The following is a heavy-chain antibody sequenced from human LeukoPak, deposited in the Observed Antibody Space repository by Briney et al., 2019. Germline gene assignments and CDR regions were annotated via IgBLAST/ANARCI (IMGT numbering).Heavy chain of an antibody. CDR2: ISGSGLYI. CDR1: GFSFYKYS. CDR3: ARGSYSSSWFEKYFLDS. V-gene: IGHV3-21*01. D-gene: IGHD6-13*01. J-gene: IGHJ4*02. Sequence: KPGGSLRLSCAASGFSFYKYSMNWVRQAPGRGLEWVSSISGSGLYIFYADSVKGRFTISRDNAKNSLYLQMNSLRAEDTSVYFCARGSYSSSWFEKYFLDSWGQGALVPVSA.